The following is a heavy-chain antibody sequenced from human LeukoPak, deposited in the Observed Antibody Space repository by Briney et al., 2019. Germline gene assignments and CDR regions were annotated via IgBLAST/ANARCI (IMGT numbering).Heavy chain of an antibody. V-gene: IGHV1-18*01. Sequence: ASEKVSCRASGYTFTTYGISWVRQAPGQGPEWMGWISTNNGDTNYAQKLQGRVTMTTDTSTSTAYMELRSLRSDDTAVYYCARGSPPPAAGNLDYWGQGTLVTVSS. CDR2: ISTNNGDT. CDR1: GYTFTTYG. J-gene: IGHJ4*02. D-gene: IGHD6-13*01. CDR3: ARGSPPPAAGNLDY.